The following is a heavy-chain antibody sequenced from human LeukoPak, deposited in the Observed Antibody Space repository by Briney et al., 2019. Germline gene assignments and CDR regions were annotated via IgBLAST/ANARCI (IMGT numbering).Heavy chain of an antibody. D-gene: IGHD3-10*01. V-gene: IGHV4-39*07. CDR1: GGSISSYY. J-gene: IGHJ3*02. CDR2: IYYSGST. Sequence: SETLSLTCTVSGGSISSYYWGWIRQPPGKGLEWIGSIYYSGSTYYNPSLKSRVTISVDTSKNQFSLKLSSVTAADTAVYYCARDLGSALLWFGEPRIAFDIWGQGTMVTVSS. CDR3: ARDLGSALLWFGEPRIAFDI.